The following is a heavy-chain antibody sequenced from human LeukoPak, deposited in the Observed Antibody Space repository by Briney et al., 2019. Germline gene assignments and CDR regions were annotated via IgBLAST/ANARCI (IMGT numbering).Heavy chain of an antibody. CDR2: IYPGDSDT. CDR3: ARRGSPFHYCSGGSCYDY. D-gene: IGHD2-15*01. J-gene: IGHJ4*02. CDR1: GYSFTSYW. V-gene: IGHV5-51*01. Sequence: GESLKISCKGSGYSFTSYWIGWVRQMPGKGLEWMGIIYPGDSDTRYSPSFQGQVTISADKSISTAYLQWSSLKASDTAMYYCARRGSPFHYCSGGSCYDYWGQGTLVTVSS.